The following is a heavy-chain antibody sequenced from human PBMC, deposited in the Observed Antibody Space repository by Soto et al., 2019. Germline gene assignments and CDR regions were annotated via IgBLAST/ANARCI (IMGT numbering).Heavy chain of an antibody. D-gene: IGHD2-2*01. Sequence: NLSLTGTLSGSALSTGCYYSGWIRQQPGKGQEWIGYIYYSGSTYYNPSLKRRVTISVDTSKNQCSLKLSSVTAADTAVYYCAREVRFRGRSGIVVVPAGGHGMDVWGQGTTVTVSS. J-gene: IGHJ6*02. CDR3: AREVRFRGRSGIVVVPAGGHGMDV. CDR2: IYYSGST. CDR1: GSALSTGCYY. V-gene: IGHV4-31*03.